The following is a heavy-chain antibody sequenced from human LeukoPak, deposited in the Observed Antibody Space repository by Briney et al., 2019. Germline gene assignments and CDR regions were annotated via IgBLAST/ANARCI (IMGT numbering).Heavy chain of an antibody. J-gene: IGHJ4*02. D-gene: IGHD2-15*01. CDR3: ARGWWSFDY. V-gene: IGHV4-59*01. CDR2: IYYSGST. CDR1: GGSISSYY. Sequence: SETLSLTCTVSGGSISSYYWSWIRQPPGKGLEWIGYIYYSGSTNYNPSLKSRVTISVDTSKNQFSLKLSSVTAADTAVYYCARGWWSFDYWGQGTLVTVS.